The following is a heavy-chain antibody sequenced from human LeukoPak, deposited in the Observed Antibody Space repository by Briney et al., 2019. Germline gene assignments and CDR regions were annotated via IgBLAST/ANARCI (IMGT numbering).Heavy chain of an antibody. D-gene: IGHD1-1*01. Sequence: VASVKVSFKVSGYALAELSIHWVRQTPGKGLEWMGGFDAEQDETLYAQKFEGRVTMTEDTSTATAHLEMNRLTSDDTGVYFCATDMMNGTTWRDYWGQGTLVVVSS. CDR2: FDAEQDET. J-gene: IGHJ4*02. V-gene: IGHV1-24*01. CDR3: ATDMMNGTTWRDY. CDR1: GYALAELS.